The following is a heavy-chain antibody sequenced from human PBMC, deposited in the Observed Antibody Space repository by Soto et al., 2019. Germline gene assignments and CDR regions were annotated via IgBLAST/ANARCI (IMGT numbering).Heavy chain of an antibody. CDR2: INAGNGNT. D-gene: IGHD6-19*01. CDR1: GYTFTSYG. V-gene: IGHV1-3*01. J-gene: IGHJ4*02. CDR3: ARAGAVAGDLNFDY. Sequence: QVQLVQSGAEVKKPGASVKVSCKASGYTFTSYGLHWVRQAPGQRLEWMGWINAGNGNTKYSQKFQGRVTITRDTSASRAYMELTSPRSEDTAVYCCARAGAVAGDLNFDYWGKGTLVTVSS.